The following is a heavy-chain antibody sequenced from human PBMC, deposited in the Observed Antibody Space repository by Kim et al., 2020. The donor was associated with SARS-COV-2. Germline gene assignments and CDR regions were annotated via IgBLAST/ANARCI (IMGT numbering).Heavy chain of an antibody. D-gene: IGHD2-21*02. CDR2: INHSGST. CDR1: GGSFSGYY. J-gene: IGHJ6*02. V-gene: IGHV4-34*01. CDR3: ARGTGGNSPFFYYYGMDV. Sequence: SETLSLTCAVYGGSFSGYYWSWIRQPPGKGLEWIEEINHSGSTNYNPSLKSRVTISVDTSKNQFSLKLSSVTAADTAVYYCARGTGGNSPFFYYYGMDVWGQGTTVTVSS.